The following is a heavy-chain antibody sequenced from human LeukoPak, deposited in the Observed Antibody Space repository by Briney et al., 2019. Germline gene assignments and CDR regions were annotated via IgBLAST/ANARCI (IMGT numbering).Heavy chain of an antibody. V-gene: IGHV4-4*07. D-gene: IGHD2-2*01. Sequence: PSETLSLTCTVSGGSISSYYWSWIRQPAGKGLEWIGRIYTSGSTNYNPSLKSRVTMSVDTSKNQFSLKLSSGTAADTAVYYCARGDVVVPAAFYYGMDVWGQGTTVTVSS. CDR1: GGSISSYY. J-gene: IGHJ6*02. CDR2: IYTSGST. CDR3: ARGDVVVPAAFYYGMDV.